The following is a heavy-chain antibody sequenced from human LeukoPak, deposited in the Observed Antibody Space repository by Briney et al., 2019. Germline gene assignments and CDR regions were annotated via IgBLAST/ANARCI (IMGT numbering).Heavy chain of an antibody. Sequence: SQTLSLTRAISGDSVSSNNVAWNWVRQSTSRGLEWLGRTYYRSRWYNDYAVSVKSRMTINPDTSKNQFSLQLNSVTPEDTAVYYCVRDGGPMVANLDYWGQGTLVTVSS. CDR1: GDSVSSNNVA. J-gene: IGHJ4*02. D-gene: IGHD2-8*01. CDR3: VRDGGPMVANLDY. CDR2: TYYRSRWYN. V-gene: IGHV6-1*01.